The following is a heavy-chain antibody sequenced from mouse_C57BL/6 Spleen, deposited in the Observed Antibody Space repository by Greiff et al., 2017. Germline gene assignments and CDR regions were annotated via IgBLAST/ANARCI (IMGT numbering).Heavy chain of an antibody. D-gene: IGHD1-3*01. CDR2: IDPSDGYT. CDR1: GYTFTSYW. J-gene: IGHJ2*01. CDR3: TRSRAAHLGGYFDY. V-gene: IGHV1-50*01. Sequence: QVQLQQPGAELVKPGASVKLSCKASGYTFTSYWMQWVKQRPGQGLEWIGEIDPSDGYTNYNQKFKGKATLTVDTSSSTAYMQLSSLTSEDSAVYYCTRSRAAHLGGYFDYWGQGTTLTVSS.